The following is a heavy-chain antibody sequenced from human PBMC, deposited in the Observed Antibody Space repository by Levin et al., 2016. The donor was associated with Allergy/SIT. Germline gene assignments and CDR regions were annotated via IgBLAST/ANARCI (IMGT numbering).Heavy chain of an antibody. CDR2: INHSGST. CDR1: GGSFSGYY. Sequence: SETLSLTCAVYGGSFSGYYWSWIRQPPGKGLEWIGEINHSGSTNYNPSLKSRVTISVDTSKNQFSLKLSSVTAADTAVYYCARWGIQLWLPGKDDAFDIWGQGTMVTVSS. CDR3: ARWGIQLWLPGKDDAFDI. D-gene: IGHD5-18*01. V-gene: IGHV4-34*01. J-gene: IGHJ3*02.